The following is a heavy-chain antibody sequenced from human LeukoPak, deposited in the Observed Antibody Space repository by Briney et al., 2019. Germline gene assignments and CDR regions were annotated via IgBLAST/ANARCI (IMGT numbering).Heavy chain of an antibody. V-gene: IGHV1-69*13. J-gene: IGHJ4*02. CDR2: IIPIFGTA. D-gene: IGHD1-7*01. CDR1: GGTFSSYA. CDR3: ARYNCNYNKGPAGYYFDY. Sequence: SSVKVSCKASGGTFSSYAISLVRQAPGQGLEWMGGIIPIFGTANYAQKFQGRVTITADESASTAYMELSSLRSEDTAVYYCARYNCNYNKGPAGYYFDYWGRGTRVTVSS.